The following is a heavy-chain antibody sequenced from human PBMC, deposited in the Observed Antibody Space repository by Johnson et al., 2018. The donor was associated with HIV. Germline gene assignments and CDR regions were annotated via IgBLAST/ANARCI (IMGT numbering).Heavy chain of an antibody. D-gene: IGHD2-15*01. Sequence: VQLVESGGGLVQPGGSLRLSCEVSGFTFSRYWMHWVRQAPGKGLVWVSGINSDESSINYADSVKGRFTISRDNSKNTLYLQMNSLRAEDTAVYYCARAGGGSHGAFDIWGQGTMVTVSS. J-gene: IGHJ3*02. CDR3: ARAGGGSHGAFDI. CDR1: GFTFSRYW. CDR2: INSDESSI. V-gene: IGHV3-74*01.